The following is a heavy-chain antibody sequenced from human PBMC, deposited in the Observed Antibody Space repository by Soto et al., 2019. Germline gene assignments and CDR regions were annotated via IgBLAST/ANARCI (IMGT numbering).Heavy chain of an antibody. CDR1: GFTFSSYS. D-gene: IGHD6-25*01. V-gene: IGHV3-21*01. CDR2: ISSSSSYI. J-gene: IGHJ6*02. CDR3: ARDLLGWFSNYSSATWPHYYGMDV. Sequence: GGSLRLSCAASGFTFSSYSMNWVRQAPGKGLEWVSSISSSSSYIYYADSVKGRFTISRDNAKNSLYLQMNSLRAEDTAVYYCARDLLGWFSNYSSATWPHYYGMDVWGQGTTVTVSS.